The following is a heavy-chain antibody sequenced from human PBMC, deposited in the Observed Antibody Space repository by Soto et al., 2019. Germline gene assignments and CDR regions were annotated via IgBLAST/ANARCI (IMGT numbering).Heavy chain of an antibody. J-gene: IGHJ4*02. V-gene: IGHV1-46*01. CDR1: GYTFTTYY. CDR2: INPSGGNA. Sequence: ASVKVSCKASGYTFTTYYMHWVRQAPGQGLEWMGIINPSGGNASYAQKFQGRVTMTRDTSTSTVSMELGSLRSEDTAVYYCARWYYYDSSGYSAYYFDYWGQGTLVTVSS. CDR3: ARWYYYDSSGYSAYYFDY. D-gene: IGHD3-22*01.